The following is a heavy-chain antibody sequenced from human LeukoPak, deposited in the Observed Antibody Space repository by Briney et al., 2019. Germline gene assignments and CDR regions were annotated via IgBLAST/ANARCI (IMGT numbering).Heavy chain of an antibody. CDR3: ARDGRAYDFWSGSSGVWFDP. V-gene: IGHV4-61*01. CDR1: GGSVSSGSYY. D-gene: IGHD3-3*01. Sequence: SETLSLTCTVPGGSVSSGSYYWSWIRQPPGKGLEWIGYSYYSGSTNYNPSLKSRVTISVDTSKNQFSLKLSSVTAADTAVYYCARDGRAYDFWSGSSGVWFDPWGQGTLVTVSS. CDR2: SYYSGST. J-gene: IGHJ5*02.